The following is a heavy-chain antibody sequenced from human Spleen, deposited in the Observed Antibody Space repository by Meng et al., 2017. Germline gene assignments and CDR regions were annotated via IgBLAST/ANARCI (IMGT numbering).Heavy chain of an antibody. CDR2: INPNSGGT. V-gene: IGHV1-2*02. Sequence: ASVKVSCKASGYTFTGYYMHWVRQAPGQGLEWMGWINPNSGGTNYAQKFQGRVTMTRDTSISTAHMELRSLRSDDTAVYYCARVTGPGIAAAGTLPYYYGMDVWGQGTTVTVSS. CDR3: ARVTGPGIAAAGTLPYYYGMDV. CDR1: GYTFTGYY. J-gene: IGHJ6*02. D-gene: IGHD6-13*01.